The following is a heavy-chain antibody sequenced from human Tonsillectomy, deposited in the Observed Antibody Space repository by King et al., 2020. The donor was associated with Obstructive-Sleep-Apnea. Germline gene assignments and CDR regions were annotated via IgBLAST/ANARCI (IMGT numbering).Heavy chain of an antibody. CDR2: IHYSGRS. CDR3: ARLRGLYQVATYYYHAMDV. J-gene: IGHJ6*02. V-gene: IGHV4-59*01. D-gene: IGHD2-2*01. CDR1: GDSISSYY. Sequence: QMRLQESGPGLVKPSETLSLSCTVSGDSISSYYWSWIRQPPGKGLEWIGYIHYSGRSNYSPSLKSRVTISVDTSKNQFSLKLSSVTAADTAVYYCARLRGLYQVATYYYHAMDVWGQGTAVTVSS.